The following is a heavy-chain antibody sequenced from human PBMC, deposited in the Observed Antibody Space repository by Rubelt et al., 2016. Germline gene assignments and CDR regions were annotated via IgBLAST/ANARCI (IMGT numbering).Heavy chain of an antibody. Sequence: VQLVESGGGVVQPGRSLRLSCAASGFTFSSYGMHWVRQAPGQGLEWVANIRQDGSEKYYVDSVKGRFTISRDNAKNSLDLQMNSLRAEDTAVYYCARGNEYAFDIWGQGKLVTVSS. CDR2: IRQDGSEK. CDR3: ARGNEYAFDI. J-gene: IGHJ3*02. CDR1: GFTFSSYG. D-gene: IGHD1-1*01. V-gene: IGHV3-7*01.